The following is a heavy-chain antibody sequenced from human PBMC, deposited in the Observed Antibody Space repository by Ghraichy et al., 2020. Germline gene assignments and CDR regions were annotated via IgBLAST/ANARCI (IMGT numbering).Heavy chain of an antibody. CDR2: IFHSGST. Sequence: SGTLSLTCAVSGYSISSGYYWGWIRQPPGKGLEWIGTIFHSGSTYYNSSLRSRVTISVDTSKNQFSLKLSSVTAADTAVYFCARATFSSVIDGWGQGTLVTVSS. CDR1: GYSISSGYY. V-gene: IGHV4-38-2*01. J-gene: IGHJ4*02. D-gene: IGHD2-8*01. CDR3: ARATFSSVIDG.